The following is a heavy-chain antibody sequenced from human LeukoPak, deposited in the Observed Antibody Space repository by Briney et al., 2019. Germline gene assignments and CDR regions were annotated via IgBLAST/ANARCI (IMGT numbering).Heavy chain of an antibody. CDR2: IRSEENRF. V-gene: IGHV3-30*02. J-gene: IGHJ3*01. D-gene: IGHD1-26*01. Sequence: GGSLRLSCEASGFRFSHLGLHWVRQAPGKGLEWVAFIRSEENRFYYLPSLRGRFTISRDNSKNTLFLQMSSMRHEDTALCYCARGAGTYYRTDTCDLWGQGTMVTVSS. CDR3: ARGAGTYYRTDTCDL. CDR1: GFRFSHLG.